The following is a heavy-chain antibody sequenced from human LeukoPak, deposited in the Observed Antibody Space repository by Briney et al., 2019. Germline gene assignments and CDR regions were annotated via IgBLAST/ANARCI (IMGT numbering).Heavy chain of an antibody. CDR1: GGSISSSIYY. J-gene: IGHJ4*02. CDR2: IYYSGST. D-gene: IGHD3-22*01. CDR3: ARRRTIYYYDSSGPEAMDY. V-gene: IGHV4-39*01. Sequence: SETLSLTCTVSGGSISSSIYYWGWIRQSPGKGLEWIGSIYYSGSTYYNPSLKSRVTISVDTSKNQFSLKLSSVTAADTAVYYCARRRTIYYYDSSGPEAMDYWGQGTLVTVSS.